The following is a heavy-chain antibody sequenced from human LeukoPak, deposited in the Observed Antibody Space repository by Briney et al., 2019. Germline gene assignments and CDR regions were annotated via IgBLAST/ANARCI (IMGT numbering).Heavy chain of an antibody. V-gene: IGHV3-74*01. D-gene: IGHD2-15*01. CDR2: IDNDGSST. CDR1: GFTFSNHW. Sequence: GGSLRLSCAASGFTFSNHWMHWVRQAPGKGLVWVSRIDNDGSSTVYADSVEGRFTMSRDNGKSTVFLQMNSLRDEDTAIYYCVRGYLSPDYWGQGALVTVSS. CDR3: VRGYLSPDY. J-gene: IGHJ4*02.